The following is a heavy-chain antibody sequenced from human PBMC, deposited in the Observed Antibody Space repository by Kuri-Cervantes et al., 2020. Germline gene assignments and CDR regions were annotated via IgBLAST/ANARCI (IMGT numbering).Heavy chain of an antibody. CDR2: IYPGDSDT. CDR3: ARRSSGSYFVGWFDP. J-gene: IGHJ5*02. Sequence: GGSLRLSCKGSGYRFTSYWIVWVRQMPGKGLEWMGIIYPGDSDTRYSPSFQGQVTISADKSISTAYLQWSSLKASDTAMYYCARRSSGSYFVGWFDPWGQGTLVTVSS. V-gene: IGHV5-51*01. CDR1: GYRFTSYW. D-gene: IGHD1-26*01.